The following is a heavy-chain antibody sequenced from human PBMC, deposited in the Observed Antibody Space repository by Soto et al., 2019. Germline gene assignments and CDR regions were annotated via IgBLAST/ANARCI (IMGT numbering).Heavy chain of an antibody. CDR3: ARGDGLGELSSTLDY. CDR1: GFTFNSYA. CDR2: ISYDGNNK. V-gene: IGHV3-30*04. J-gene: IGHJ4*02. Sequence: QVQLVESGGGVVQPGRSLRLSCAASGFTFNSYAMHWVRQAPGKGLERVAVISYDGNNKYYADSVKGRFIISRDNSKNTLYLQMSSRKPEDTAVYYCARGDGLGELSSTLDYWGQGTLVTVSS. D-gene: IGHD3-16*02.